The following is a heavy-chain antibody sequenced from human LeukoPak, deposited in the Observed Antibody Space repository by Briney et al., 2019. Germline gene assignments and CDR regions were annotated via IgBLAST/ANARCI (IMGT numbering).Heavy chain of an antibody. Sequence: GESLKISCKGFGYSFTSYWIGWVRQMPGKGLEWMGIVHPTDSDTRYSPSFHGQVTISADKSTSTTFLHWSSLKASDTAMYYCARHRQSSVWAAIVDYWGQGTLLTVSS. J-gene: IGHJ4*02. CDR2: VHPTDSDT. CDR1: GYSFTSYW. CDR3: ARHRQSSVWAAIVDY. V-gene: IGHV5-51*01. D-gene: IGHD6-19*01.